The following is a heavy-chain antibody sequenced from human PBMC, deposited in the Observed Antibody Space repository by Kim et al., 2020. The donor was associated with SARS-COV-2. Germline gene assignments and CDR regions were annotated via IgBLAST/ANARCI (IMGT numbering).Heavy chain of an antibody. D-gene: IGHD5-12*01. J-gene: IGHJ4*02. V-gene: IGHV3-30*04. CDR1: GFTFSSYA. CDR3: ARAKVEMATMPGGY. CDR2: ISYDGSNK. Sequence: GGSLRLSCAASGFTFSSYAMHWVRQAPGKGLEWVAVISYDGSNKYYVDSVKGRFTISRDNSKNTLYLQMNSLRAEDTAGYYCARAKVEMATMPGGYWGQGTLVTVSS.